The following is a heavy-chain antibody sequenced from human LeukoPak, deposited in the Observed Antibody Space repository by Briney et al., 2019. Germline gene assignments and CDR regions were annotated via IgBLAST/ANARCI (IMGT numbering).Heavy chain of an antibody. V-gene: IGHV3-33*01. CDR1: GFTFSSYG. Sequence: GRSLRLSCAASGFTFSSYGMHWVRQAPGKGLEWVAVIWYDGSNTYYADSVKGRFTISRDNSKNTLYLQMNSLRAEDTAIYYCATLLQGDGMDVWQRDHGHRLL. CDR3: ATLLQGDGMDV. CDR2: IWYDGSNT. J-gene: IGHJ6*04. D-gene: IGHD4-11*01.